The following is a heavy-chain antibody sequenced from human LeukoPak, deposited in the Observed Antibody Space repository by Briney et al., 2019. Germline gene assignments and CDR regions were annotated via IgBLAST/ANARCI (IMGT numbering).Heavy chain of an antibody. CDR3: AKGYYGSGSYGWFDY. CDR1: GFTFSRYA. J-gene: IGHJ4*02. CDR2: ISNSDDNT. Sequence: GGSLRLSCAVSGFTFSRYAMSWVRQAPGKGLEWVSTISNSDDNTYYAVSVKGRFTISRDNSKNTLFLHMNSLRAEDTAVYSCAKGYYGSGSYGWFDYWGQGTLVTVSS. D-gene: IGHD3-10*01. V-gene: IGHV3-23*01.